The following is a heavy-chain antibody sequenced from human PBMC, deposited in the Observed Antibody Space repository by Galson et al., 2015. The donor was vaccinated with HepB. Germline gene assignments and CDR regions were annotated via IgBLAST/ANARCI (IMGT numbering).Heavy chain of an antibody. CDR3: ASGGREQQWLVRHFDY. CDR2: ISSSTSYI. J-gene: IGHJ4*02. Sequence: SLRLSCAASGFTLSSYSMNWVRQAPGKGLEWVSSISSSTSYIYCADSVKGRFTISRDNAKNSLYPQMNSLRAEDTAVYYCASGGREQQWLVRHFDYWGQGTLVTVSS. V-gene: IGHV3-21*01. D-gene: IGHD6-19*01. CDR1: GFTLSSYS.